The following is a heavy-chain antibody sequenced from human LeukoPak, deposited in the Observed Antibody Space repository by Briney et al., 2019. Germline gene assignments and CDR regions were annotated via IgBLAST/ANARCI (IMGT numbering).Heavy chain of an antibody. CDR3: ARGNGDGYNQD. J-gene: IGHJ4*02. CDR1: GYTFTSYG. V-gene: IGHV1-18*01. Sequence: ASMKVSCKASGYTFTSYGITWVRQAPGQGLEWMGWISGYNGNTNYAQKFQGRVTMTTDTSTSTAYMELRSLRSDDTAVYYCARGNGDGYNQDWGQGTLVTVSS. D-gene: IGHD5-24*01. CDR2: ISGYNGNT.